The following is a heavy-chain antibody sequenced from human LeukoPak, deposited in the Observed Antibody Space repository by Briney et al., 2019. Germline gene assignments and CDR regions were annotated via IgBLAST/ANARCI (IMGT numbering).Heavy chain of an antibody. J-gene: IGHJ4*02. Sequence: SVKVSCKASGGTFSSYAISWVRRAPGQGLEWMGGIIPIFGTASYAQKFQGRVTITADKSTSTAYMELSSLRSEDTAVYYCAVDFSGRAQHFDYWGQGTLVTVSS. V-gene: IGHV1-69*06. CDR3: AVDFSGRAQHFDY. CDR2: IIPIFGTA. D-gene: IGHD6-19*01. CDR1: GGTFSSYA.